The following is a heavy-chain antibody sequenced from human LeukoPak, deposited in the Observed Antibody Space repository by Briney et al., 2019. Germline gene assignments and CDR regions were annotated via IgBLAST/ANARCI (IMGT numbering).Heavy chain of an antibody. Sequence: GGSLRLSCAASGFTLSDYYMSWIRQVPGKGLEWVSYISSSSSYTNYADSVKGRFTISRDNAKNSLYLQMNSLRAEDTAVYYCAKKRGSGSLYFDYWGQGTLVTVSS. J-gene: IGHJ4*02. CDR3: AKKRGSGSLYFDY. CDR2: ISSSSSYT. D-gene: IGHD3-10*01. CDR1: GFTLSDYY. V-gene: IGHV3-11*03.